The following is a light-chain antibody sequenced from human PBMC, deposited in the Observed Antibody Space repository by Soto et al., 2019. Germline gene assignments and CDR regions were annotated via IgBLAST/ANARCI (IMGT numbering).Light chain of an antibody. J-gene: IGKJ2*01. CDR1: QSIGTY. CDR2: AAS. CDR3: QQSFSTPPT. Sequence: DIQMTQSPSSLSASVGDRVTITCRASQSIGTYLNWYLQKPGKAPQLLIHAASSLQTGVPSRFSGSGSGTEFTLTISSLQPEDFASFYCQQSFSTPPTFGQGTELAIK. V-gene: IGKV1-39*01.